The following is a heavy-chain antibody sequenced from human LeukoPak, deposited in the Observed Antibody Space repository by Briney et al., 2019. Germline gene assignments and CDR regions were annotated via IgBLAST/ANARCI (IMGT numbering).Heavy chain of an antibody. CDR1: GFTFSSSW. V-gene: IGHV3-74*01. Sequence: GGSLRLSCVASGFTFSSSWMHWVRQTAGEGLVWLSRIDTDERTTSYADSVKGRFAISRDNAKNTLHLQMNSLRAEDTAVYYCARIWQQLVGPFDYWGQGTLVTVSS. CDR2: IDTDERTT. J-gene: IGHJ4*02. D-gene: IGHD6-13*01. CDR3: ARIWQQLVGPFDY.